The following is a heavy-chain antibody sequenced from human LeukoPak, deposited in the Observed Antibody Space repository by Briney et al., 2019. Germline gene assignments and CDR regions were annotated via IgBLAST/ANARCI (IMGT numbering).Heavy chain of an antibody. CDR2: MYYTGGT. Sequence: SETLSLTCTVSGGSIGSASSYWAWIRQPPGKGLEWIGIMYYTGGTYYNPSLKSRVTISGDTSKNQFSLKLSSVTAADTPVYYCASPGGNRWLQFYHFDYWGQGTLVTVSS. V-gene: IGHV4-39*01. CDR3: ASPGGNRWLQFYHFDY. CDR1: GGSIGSASSY. D-gene: IGHD5-24*01. J-gene: IGHJ4*02.